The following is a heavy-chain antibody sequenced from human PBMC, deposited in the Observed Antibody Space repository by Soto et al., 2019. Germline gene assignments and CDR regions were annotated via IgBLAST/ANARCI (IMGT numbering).Heavy chain of an antibody. D-gene: IGHD3-22*01. Sequence: SVKVSCKASGGTFSSYAISWVRQAPGQGLEWMGGIIPIFGTANYAQKFQGRVTITADESTSTAYMELSSLRSEDTAVYYCARGPSGYYYFDYWGQGTLVTVSS. V-gene: IGHV1-69*13. CDR1: GGTFSSYA. CDR3: ARGPSGYYYFDY. J-gene: IGHJ4*02. CDR2: IIPIFGTA.